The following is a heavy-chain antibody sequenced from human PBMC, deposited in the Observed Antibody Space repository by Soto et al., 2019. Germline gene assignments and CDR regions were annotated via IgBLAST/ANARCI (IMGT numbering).Heavy chain of an antibody. V-gene: IGHV1-2*02. CDR2: INPNSGGT. CDR3: ARGEGAARQNPGGMDV. J-gene: IGHJ6*02. D-gene: IGHD6-6*01. Sequence: GASVKVSCKASGYTFTGYYMHWVRQAPGQGLEWMGWINPNSGGTNYAQKFQGRVTMTRDTSISTAYMELSRLRSDDTAVYYCARGEGAARQNPGGMDVWGQGTTVTVSS. CDR1: GYTFTGYY.